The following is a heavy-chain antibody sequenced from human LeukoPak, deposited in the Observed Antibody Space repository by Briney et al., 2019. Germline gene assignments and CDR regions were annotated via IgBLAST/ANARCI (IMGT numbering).Heavy chain of an antibody. CDR3: ARAEYYYDSSGPVFDY. CDR1: GFTFSSYA. J-gene: IGHJ4*02. V-gene: IGHV3-30-3*01. Sequence: GGSLRLSCAASGFTFSSYAMHWVRQAPGKGLEWVAVISYDGSNKYYADSVKGRFTISRDNSKNTLYLQMNSLRAEDTAVYYCARAEYYYDSSGPVFDYWGQGTLVTVSS. CDR2: ISYDGSNK. D-gene: IGHD3-22*01.